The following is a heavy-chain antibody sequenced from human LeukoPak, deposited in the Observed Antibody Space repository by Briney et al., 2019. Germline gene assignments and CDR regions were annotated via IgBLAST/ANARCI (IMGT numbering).Heavy chain of an antibody. V-gene: IGHV4-59*01. D-gene: IGHD6-13*01. Sequence: AETLSLTCTVSGGSISSYYWSWIRQPPGKGLEWIGYIYYSGSTNYNPSLKSRVTISVDTSKNQFSLELSSVTAADTAVYYCAGGPGRSHSSSWYLVFDYWGQGTLVTVSS. CDR1: GGSISSYY. CDR2: IYYSGST. J-gene: IGHJ4*02. CDR3: AGGPGRSHSSSWYLVFDY.